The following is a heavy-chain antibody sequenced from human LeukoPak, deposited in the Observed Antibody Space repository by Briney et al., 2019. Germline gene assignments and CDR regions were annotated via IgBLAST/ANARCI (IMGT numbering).Heavy chain of an antibody. Sequence: PGGSLRLSCAASGFTFSSYGMHWVRQAPGKGLEWVAFIRYDGSNKYYADSVKGRFTISRDNSKNSLYLQMNSLRAEDTAVYYCAKVGHYDQMAFDYWGQGTLVTVSS. CDR3: AKVGHYDQMAFDY. CDR2: IRYDGSNK. CDR1: GFTFSSYG. D-gene: IGHD3-22*01. J-gene: IGHJ4*02. V-gene: IGHV3-30*02.